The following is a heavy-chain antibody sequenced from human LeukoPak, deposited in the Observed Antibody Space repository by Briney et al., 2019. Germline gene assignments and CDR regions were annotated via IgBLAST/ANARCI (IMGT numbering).Heavy chain of an antibody. D-gene: IGHD2-21*02. J-gene: IGHJ4*02. Sequence: PSETLSLTCTVSGGSISSYYWSWIRQPPGKGLEWIGYIYYSGSTNYNPSLKSRVTISVDTSNNQFSLKLSSVTAADTAVYYCARDSAVVTAIQGPNDYWGQGTLVTVSS. CDR2: IYYSGST. CDR1: GGSISSYY. CDR3: ARDSAVVTAIQGPNDY. V-gene: IGHV4-59*01.